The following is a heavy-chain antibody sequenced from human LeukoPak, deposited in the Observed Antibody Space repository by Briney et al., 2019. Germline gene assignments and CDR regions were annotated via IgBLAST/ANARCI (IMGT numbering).Heavy chain of an antibody. CDR2: IHYSEST. J-gene: IGHJ6*02. D-gene: IGHD6-13*01. CDR1: GGPIRSYY. CDR3: ARVSAAGMEFHYGMDV. V-gene: IGHV4-59*01. Sequence: SETLSLTCTVSGGPIRSYYWSWMRQPPGKGLEWIGNIHYSESTNFNPSLKSRVAIAVDTSKNQFSLSMRSVTAADTAVYHCARVSAAGMEFHYGMDVWGQGTTVFVSS.